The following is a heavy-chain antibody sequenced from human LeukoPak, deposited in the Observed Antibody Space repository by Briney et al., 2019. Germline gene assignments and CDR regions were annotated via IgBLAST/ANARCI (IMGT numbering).Heavy chain of an antibody. CDR2: ISWNSGSI. D-gene: IGHD6-13*01. J-gene: IGHJ4*02. V-gene: IGHV3-9*01. CDR3: ARVGYSSYDY. Sequence: PGRSLRLSCAASGFTFDDYAMHWVRQAPGKGLEWVSGISWNSGSIGYADSVKGRFTISRDNAKNSLYLQMNSLRAEDTALYYCARVGYSSYDYWGQGTLVTVSS. CDR1: GFTFDDYA.